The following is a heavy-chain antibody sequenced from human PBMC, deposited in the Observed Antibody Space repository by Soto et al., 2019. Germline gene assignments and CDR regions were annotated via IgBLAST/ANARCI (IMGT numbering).Heavy chain of an antibody. Sequence: QITLKESGVTLVKPTQTLTLTCTFSGFSLTTSGAGVAWIRQPPGKALEWLALIYWDDDKRYSPSLKSRLTITKDTSKNQVVLTMTNMDPVDTATYYCVRPYFDSSSYYYYFDYWGQGTLVTVSS. J-gene: IGHJ4*02. D-gene: IGHD3-22*01. CDR2: IYWDDDK. CDR3: VRPYFDSSSYYYYFDY. CDR1: GFSLTTSGAG. V-gene: IGHV2-5*02.